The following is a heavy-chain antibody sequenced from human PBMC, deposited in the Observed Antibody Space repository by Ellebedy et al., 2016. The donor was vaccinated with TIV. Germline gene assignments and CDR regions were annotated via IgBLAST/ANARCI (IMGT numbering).Heavy chain of an antibody. D-gene: IGHD6-13*01. CDR1: GFTFSGYY. CDR3: ARLGVIAAAGASDS. V-gene: IGHV3-11*01. Sequence: GESLKISCAASGFTFSGYYMSWFRQAPGKGPEWVSYIRYSGDVIYYADSVKGRFTTSRDNAGNSVYLQMHSLRAEDTAVYYCARLGVIAAAGASDSWGQGTLVIVSS. J-gene: IGHJ4*02. CDR2: IRYSGDVI.